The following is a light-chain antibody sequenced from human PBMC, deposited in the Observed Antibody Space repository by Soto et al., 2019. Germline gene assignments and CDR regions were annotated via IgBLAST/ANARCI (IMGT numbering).Light chain of an antibody. Sequence: QSVLTQPPSVSGAPGQRVTISCTGSSANIGAGYSVHWYQQLPGTAPKLLIYDNDNRPSGVPDRFSGSKSGTSASLAITGLQAEDEADYYCQSYESSLSCCVFGGGTKLTVL. CDR2: DND. J-gene: IGLJ2*01. CDR3: QSYESSLSCCV. V-gene: IGLV1-40*01. CDR1: SANIGAGYS.